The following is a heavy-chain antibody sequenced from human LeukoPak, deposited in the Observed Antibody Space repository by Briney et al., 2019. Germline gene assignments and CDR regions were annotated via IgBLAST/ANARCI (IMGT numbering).Heavy chain of an antibody. Sequence: ASVKVSCKASGYTFTSYDINWVRQATGQGLEWMGWMNPNSGNTGYAQKFQGRVTMTRNTSISTAYMELSSLRSEDTAVYYCARVGIVVVPAAMRGNWFDPWGQGTLVTVSS. J-gene: IGHJ5*02. V-gene: IGHV1-8*01. D-gene: IGHD2-2*01. CDR2: MNPNSGNT. CDR1: GYTFTSYD. CDR3: ARVGIVVVPAAMRGNWFDP.